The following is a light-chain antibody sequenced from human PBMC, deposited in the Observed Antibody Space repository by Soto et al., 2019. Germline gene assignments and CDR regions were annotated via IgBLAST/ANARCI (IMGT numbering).Light chain of an antibody. CDR3: QQYGSSPPSIT. Sequence: EIVLTQSPGTLSLSPGERATLSCRASQSVPRSYLAWYQQKPGQAPRLLIYGTSSRATGIPDRFSGSGSGTDFTLTISRLEPEDFAVYYCQQYGSSPPSITFGQGTRLEIK. J-gene: IGKJ5*01. CDR2: GTS. V-gene: IGKV3-20*01. CDR1: QSVPRSY.